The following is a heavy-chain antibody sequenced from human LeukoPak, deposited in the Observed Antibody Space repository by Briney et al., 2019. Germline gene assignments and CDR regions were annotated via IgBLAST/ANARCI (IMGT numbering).Heavy chain of an antibody. D-gene: IGHD3-10*01. Sequence: SETLSLTCTVSGGSISSGDYYWSWIRQPPGKGLEWIGYIYYSESTYYNPSLKSRVTISVDTSKNQFSLKLSSVTAADTAVYYCTRSIYGSGSYGFDYWGQGTLVTVSS. CDR2: IYYSEST. V-gene: IGHV4-30-4*01. CDR1: GGSISSGDYY. J-gene: IGHJ4*02. CDR3: TRSIYGSGSYGFDY.